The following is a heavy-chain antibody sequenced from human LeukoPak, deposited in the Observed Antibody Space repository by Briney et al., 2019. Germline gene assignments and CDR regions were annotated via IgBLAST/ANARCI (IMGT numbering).Heavy chain of an antibody. Sequence: GASVKVSCKASGYTFTGYYMHWVRQAPGQGLEWMGWINPNSGGTNYAQKFQGRVTMTRDTSISTAYMELSRLRSDDTAVYYCARSPFGGGRWYHTPQFDYSGQGTLVTVSS. D-gene: IGHD4-23*01. CDR1: GYTFTGYY. V-gene: IGHV1-2*02. CDR3: ARSPFGGGRWYHTPQFDY. J-gene: IGHJ4*02. CDR2: INPNSGGT.